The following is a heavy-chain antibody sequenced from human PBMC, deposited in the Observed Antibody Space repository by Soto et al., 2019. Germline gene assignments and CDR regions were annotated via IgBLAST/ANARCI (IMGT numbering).Heavy chain of an antibody. Sequence: ASVKVSCKASGYTFTIYDINWVRQATGQGLEWMGWMNPNSGNTGSAQKFQGRVTMTRNTSISTAYLELSSLRSEDTAVYYCARGLGGARTYFDYWGQGTLVTVSS. V-gene: IGHV1-8*01. CDR2: MNPNSGNT. CDR1: GYTFTIYD. D-gene: IGHD3-10*01. CDR3: ARGLGGARTYFDY. J-gene: IGHJ4*02.